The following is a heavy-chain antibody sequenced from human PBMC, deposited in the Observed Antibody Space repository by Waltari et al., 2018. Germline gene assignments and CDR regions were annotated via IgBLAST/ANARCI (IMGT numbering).Heavy chain of an antibody. CDR3: AKDAGPVAAEGDY. CDR1: GFTVSSNY. Sequence: EVQLVESGGVLVQPGGSLILSCAASGFTVSSNYMSWVRQAPGKGLEWVSLIYSDVRTYYADSVKGRFTISRDNYKNTVYLQMSRLRVEDTAVYYCAKDAGPVAAEGDYWGQGTLVTVSS. CDR2: IYSDVRT. V-gene: IGHV3-66*01. J-gene: IGHJ4*02. D-gene: IGHD6-19*01.